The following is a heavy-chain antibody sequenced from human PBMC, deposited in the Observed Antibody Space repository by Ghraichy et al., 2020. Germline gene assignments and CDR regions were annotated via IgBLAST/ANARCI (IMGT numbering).Heavy chain of an antibody. J-gene: IGHJ4*02. CDR2: IYYSGST. Sequence: ESLNISCTVSGGSISSYYWSWIRQPPGKGLEWIGYIYYSGSTNYNPSLKSRVTISVDTSKNQFSLKLSSVTAADTAVYYCARGDWDYWGQGTLVTVSS. V-gene: IGHV4-59*01. CDR3: ARGDWDY. CDR1: GGSISSYY. D-gene: IGHD2-21*01.